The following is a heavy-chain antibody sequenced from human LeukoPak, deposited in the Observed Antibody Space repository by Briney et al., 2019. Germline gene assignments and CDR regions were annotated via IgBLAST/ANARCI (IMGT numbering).Heavy chain of an antibody. Sequence: GGSLRLSCAASGFTFSSYTMTWVRQAPGKGLEWVSGIIGSGDSTYYADSVKGRFTISRDNSKNTLDLQMNSRRAEDTAVYYCAKDQTPYYWGQGTLVTVSS. CDR1: GFTFSSYT. V-gene: IGHV3-23*01. CDR2: IIGSGDST. J-gene: IGHJ4*02. CDR3: AKDQTPYY.